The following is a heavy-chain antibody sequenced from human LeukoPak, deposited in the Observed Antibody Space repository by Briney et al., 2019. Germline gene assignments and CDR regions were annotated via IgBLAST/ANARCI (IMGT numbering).Heavy chain of an antibody. D-gene: IGHD3-22*01. V-gene: IGHV4-59*01. Sequence: SETLSLTCTVSGGSINSYYWSWIRQPPGKGLEWIGYIYYSGSTNYNPSLKSRVTISVDTSKNQFSLKLSSVTAADTAVYYCARAYDSSDYYSQRWFDPWGQGTLVTVSS. J-gene: IGHJ5*02. CDR3: ARAYDSSDYYSQRWFDP. CDR1: GGSINSYY. CDR2: IYYSGST.